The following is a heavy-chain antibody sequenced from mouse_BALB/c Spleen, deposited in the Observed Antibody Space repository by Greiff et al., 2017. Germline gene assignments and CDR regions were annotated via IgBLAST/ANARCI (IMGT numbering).Heavy chain of an antibody. Sequence: QVQLQQSGAELAKPGASVKMSCKASGYTFTSYWMHWVKQRPGQGLEWIGYINPSTGYTEYNQKFKDKATLTADKSSSTAYMQLSSLTSEDSAVYYGARGTTVSSYDWGQGTTLTVSS. CDR3: ARGTTVSSYD. V-gene: IGHV1-7*01. CDR2: INPSTGYT. CDR1: GYTFTSYW. J-gene: IGHJ2*01. D-gene: IGHD1-1*01.